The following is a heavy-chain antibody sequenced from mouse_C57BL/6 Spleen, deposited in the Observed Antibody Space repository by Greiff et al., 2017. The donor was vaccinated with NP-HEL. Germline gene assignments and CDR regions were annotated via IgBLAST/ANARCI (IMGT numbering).Heavy chain of an antibody. CDR1: GFTFSDYG. CDR3: ARSGLLRAMDY. D-gene: IGHD2-3*01. V-gene: IGHV5-17*01. J-gene: IGHJ4*01. CDR2: ISSGSSTI. Sequence: DVHLVESGGGLVKPGGSLKLSCAASGFTFSDYGMHWVRQAPEKGLEWVAYISSGSSTIYYADTVKGRFTISRDNAKNTLFLQMTSLRSEDTAMYYCARSGLLRAMDYWGQGTSVTVSS.